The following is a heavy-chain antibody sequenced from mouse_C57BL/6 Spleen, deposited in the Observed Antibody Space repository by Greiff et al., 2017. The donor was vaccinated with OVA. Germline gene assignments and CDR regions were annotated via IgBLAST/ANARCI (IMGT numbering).Heavy chain of an antibody. J-gene: IGHJ3*01. CDR3: AREGLRRGVAY. CDR1: GYTFTSYW. Sequence: QVQLQQPGAELVRPGSSVKLSCKASGYTFTSYWMDWVKQRPGQGLEWIGNIYPSDSETHYNQKFKDKATLTVDKSSSTAYMQLSSLTSEDSAVDYCAREGLRRGVAYWGQGTLVTVSA. D-gene: IGHD2-4*01. CDR2: IYPSDSET. V-gene: IGHV1-61*01.